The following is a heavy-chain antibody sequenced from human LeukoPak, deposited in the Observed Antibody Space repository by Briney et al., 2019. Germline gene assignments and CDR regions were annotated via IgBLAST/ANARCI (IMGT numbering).Heavy chain of an antibody. V-gene: IGHV3-30*04. CDR3: ARGVRIAVAGYIDY. CDR1: GFTFSTYA. J-gene: IGHJ4*02. D-gene: IGHD6-19*01. Sequence: GGSLRLSCAASGFTFSTYAMHWVRQAPGKGLEWVAAISYDGSNKNYADPVKGRFTISRDNSKNTLYLQMNSLRAEDTAVYYCARGVRIAVAGYIDYWGQGTLVTVSS. CDR2: ISYDGSNK.